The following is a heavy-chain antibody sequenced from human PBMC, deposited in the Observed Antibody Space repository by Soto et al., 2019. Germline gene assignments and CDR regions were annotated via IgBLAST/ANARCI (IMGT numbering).Heavy chain of an antibody. CDR1: GYTFTGYY. CDR3: ARDDRLRYFGPQDYYYYYGMDV. V-gene: IGHV1-2*04. Sequence: ASVKVSCKASGYTFTGYYMHWVRQAPGQGLEWMGWINPNSGGTNYAQKFQGWVTMTRDTSISTAYMELSRLRSDDTAVYYCARDDRLRYFGPQDYYYYYGMDVWGQGTTVTVSS. D-gene: IGHD3-9*01. J-gene: IGHJ6*02. CDR2: INPNSGGT.